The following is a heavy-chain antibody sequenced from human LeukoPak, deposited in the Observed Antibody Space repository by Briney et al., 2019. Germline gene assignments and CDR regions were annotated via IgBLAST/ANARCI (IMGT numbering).Heavy chain of an antibody. CDR3: ARDYKYAFDN. CDR1: GFRFSDYS. D-gene: IGHD5-24*01. CDR2: IGISSGNT. J-gene: IGHJ4*02. V-gene: IGHV3-48*01. Sequence: GGSLRLSCAASGFRFSDYSMNWVRQAPGKGLEWISYIGISSGNTNYADSVKGRFTISGDNAKNSLYLQMNSLRVEDTAVYYCARDYKYAFDNWGQGTLVTVSS.